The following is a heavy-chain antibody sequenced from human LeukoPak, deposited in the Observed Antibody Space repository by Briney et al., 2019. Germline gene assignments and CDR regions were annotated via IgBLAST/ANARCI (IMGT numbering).Heavy chain of an antibody. J-gene: IGHJ4*02. Sequence: SETLSLTCSVSGGSISNYYWNWIRQTPGKGLEWIGYIYHSGSTYYNPSLKSRVTISLDTSKKQFSLKLSSVTAADTAVYYCARHLVVGVPAALFDYWGQGTLVTVSS. CDR1: GGSISNYY. D-gene: IGHD2-2*01. CDR3: ARHLVVGVPAALFDY. CDR2: IYHSGST. V-gene: IGHV4-59*01.